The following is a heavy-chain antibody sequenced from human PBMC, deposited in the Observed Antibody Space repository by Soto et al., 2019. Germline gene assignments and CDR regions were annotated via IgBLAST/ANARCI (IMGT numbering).Heavy chain of an antibody. CDR1: GGSISSNKW. J-gene: IGHJ6*02. Sequence: QVQLQESGPGLVKPSETLSLTCAVYGGSISSNKWWSWVRQPPGKGLEWIGETYHSGSTNYNPSRTSRGTISFEKSKNQVALKLTSVTAADSAVDYCERADHIVVVPTALGAMDVWGQGTTVTVSS. CDR2: TYHSGST. CDR3: ERADHIVVVPTALGAMDV. D-gene: IGHD2-2*01. V-gene: IGHV4-4*02.